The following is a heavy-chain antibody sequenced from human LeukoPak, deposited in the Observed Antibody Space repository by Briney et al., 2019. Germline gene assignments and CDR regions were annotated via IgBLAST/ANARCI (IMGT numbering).Heavy chain of an antibody. CDR1: GFTFSSYW. D-gene: IGHD4-17*01. Sequence: GGSLRLSCAASGFTFSSYWMHWVRQAPGKGLVWVSRINSDGSSTSYADSVKGRFTISRDNAKNTLYLQMNSLRAEDTAVYYCARDPRISTVLTPFDYWGQGTLVTVSS. CDR2: INSDGSST. V-gene: IGHV3-74*01. CDR3: ARDPRISTVLTPFDY. J-gene: IGHJ4*02.